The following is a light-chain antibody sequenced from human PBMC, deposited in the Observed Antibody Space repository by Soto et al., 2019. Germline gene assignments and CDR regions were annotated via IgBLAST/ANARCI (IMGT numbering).Light chain of an antibody. V-gene: IGKV3-20*01. CDR2: GAS. CDR1: QSVSSSY. J-gene: IGKJ3*01. Sequence: EIVLTQSPGTLSLSPGERATLSCRASQSVSSSYLAWYQQKPGQAPRLLIYGASSRAIDIPDRFSGSGSGTDFTLTISRLEPEDFAAYYCQQYGSSPFTFGPGTKVDIK. CDR3: QQYGSSPFT.